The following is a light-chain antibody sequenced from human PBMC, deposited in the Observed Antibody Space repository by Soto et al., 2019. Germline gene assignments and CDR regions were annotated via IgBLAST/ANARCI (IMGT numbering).Light chain of an antibody. CDR1: QSISSS. J-gene: IGKJ1*01. V-gene: IGKV1-5*01. CDR2: DVS. Sequence: DIQMTQSPSTLSASVGDRVTITCRASQSISSSLAWYQQRPGKAPNLLIYDVSSLQSGVPSRFSGSGSGTEFTLTISSLQPGDFATYYCQQYKTYSTWTFGQGTKVEI. CDR3: QQYKTYSTWT.